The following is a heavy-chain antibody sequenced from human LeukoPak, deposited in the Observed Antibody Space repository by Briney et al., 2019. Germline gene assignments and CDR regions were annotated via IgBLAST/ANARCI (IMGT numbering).Heavy chain of an antibody. CDR2: IFYTGST. CDR1: GGSISGYY. CDR3: ERGERLGLDY. D-gene: IGHD3-9*01. Sequence: SETLSLTCSVSGGSISGYYWSWIRQPPGKGLEWIGYIFYTGSTNSNPSLKSRVTISVDTSKNQFSLKLSSVTAADTAVYYCERGERLGLDYWGHGTLVTVFS. J-gene: IGHJ4*01. V-gene: IGHV4-59*01.